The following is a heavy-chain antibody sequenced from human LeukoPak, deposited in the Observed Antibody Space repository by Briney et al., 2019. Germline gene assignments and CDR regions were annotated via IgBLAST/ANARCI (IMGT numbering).Heavy chain of an antibody. CDR1: GFTFSNYW. V-gene: IGHV3-7*01. D-gene: IGHD6-6*01. Sequence: GGSLRLSCLASGFTFSNYWMSWVRQAPGRGLEWVANINQDGSQIYYMDSVEGRFTISRDNSKNSVYLQVNSLRAEDTAVYYCARIGYSSSSFDYWGQGTLVTVSS. J-gene: IGHJ4*02. CDR2: INQDGSQI. CDR3: ARIGYSSSSFDY.